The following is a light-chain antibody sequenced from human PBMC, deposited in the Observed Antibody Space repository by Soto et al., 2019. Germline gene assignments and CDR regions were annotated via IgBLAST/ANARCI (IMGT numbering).Light chain of an antibody. V-gene: IGKV3-20*01. J-gene: IGKJ2*01. Sequence: EIVLTQSPGTLSLSPGEWATLSCRASQSVSSVDLAWYQQKPGQAPRLLIYGASSRATGIPDRFSGSGSGTDFTLTISRLEPEDFAVYYCQQYWTSPPYIFGQGTKLEIK. CDR2: GAS. CDR1: QSVSSVD. CDR3: QQYWTSPPYI.